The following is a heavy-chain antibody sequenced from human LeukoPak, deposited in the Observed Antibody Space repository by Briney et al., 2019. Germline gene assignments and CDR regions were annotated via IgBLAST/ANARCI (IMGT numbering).Heavy chain of an antibody. CDR3: ARPTTSHYPFDY. J-gene: IGHJ4*02. CDR2: INCYNGNT. Sequence: ASVKVSCKASGGTFSSYAISWVRQAPGQGLEWMGWINCYNGNTKYSQKIQGRVTMTRDTSTSTVYMELSSLRSEDTAVYYCARPTTSHYPFDYWGQGTLVTVSS. V-gene: IGHV1-18*01. CDR1: GGTFSSYA. D-gene: IGHD2-2*01.